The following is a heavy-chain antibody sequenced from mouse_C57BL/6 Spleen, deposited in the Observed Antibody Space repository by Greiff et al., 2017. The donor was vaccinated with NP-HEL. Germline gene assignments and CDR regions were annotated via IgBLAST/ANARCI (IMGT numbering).Heavy chain of an antibody. D-gene: IGHD2-2*01. J-gene: IGHJ4*01. Sequence: EVQGVESGGGLVQPGGSLKLSCAASGFTFSDYYMYWVRQTPEKRLEWVAYISNGGGSTYYPDTVKGRFTISRDNAKNTLYLQMSRLKSEDTAMYYCARYGYDVYAMDYWGQGTSVTVSS. CDR3: ARYGYDVYAMDY. CDR1: GFTFSDYY. V-gene: IGHV5-12*01. CDR2: ISNGGGST.